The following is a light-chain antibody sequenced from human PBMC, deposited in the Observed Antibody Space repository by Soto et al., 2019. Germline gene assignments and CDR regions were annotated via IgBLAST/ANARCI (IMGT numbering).Light chain of an antibody. CDR2: DAS. J-gene: IGKJ4*01. Sequence: EIVLTQSPGTLSLSPGERATLSCRASQTVGANYLAWYQQKPGQAPRLLIYDASTRATGVPDRFSGSGAGTDFTLTISRLEPEDYAVYYCQQYGSTLLTFGGGTKVEIK. V-gene: IGKV3-20*01. CDR1: QTVGANY. CDR3: QQYGSTLLT.